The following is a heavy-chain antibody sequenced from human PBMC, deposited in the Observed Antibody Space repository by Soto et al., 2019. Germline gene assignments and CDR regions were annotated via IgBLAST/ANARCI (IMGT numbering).Heavy chain of an antibody. V-gene: IGHV1-69*12. CDR2: IIPIFGTA. Sequence: QVQLVQSGAEVKKPGSSVKVSCKASGGTFSSDAISWVRQAPGQGLEWMGGIIPIFGTANYAQKFQGRVTITADETTSTAYMKVSSLRSEATAVYYCARARADNWNGPYYLYVMDVWGQGTTVTVS. CDR3: ARARADNWNGPYYLYVMDV. D-gene: IGHD1-1*01. J-gene: IGHJ6*02. CDR1: GGTFSSDA.